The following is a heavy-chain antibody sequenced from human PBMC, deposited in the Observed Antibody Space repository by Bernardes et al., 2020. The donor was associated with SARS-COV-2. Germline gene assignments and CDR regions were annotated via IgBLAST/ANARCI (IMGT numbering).Heavy chain of an antibody. V-gene: IGHV1-3*01. Sequence: ASVQVTCKASGYTFTSYAMHWVRHAPGQRLQWMRWINAGHGNTKYSQKFQDRVTITRDTSASTAYMELSSLRYEDTAVSYCARDSDDSSAPAFDIRGQWTMVTVSS. D-gene: IGHD3-22*01. CDR3: ARDSDDSSAPAFDI. J-gene: IGHJ3*02. CDR2: INAGHGNT. CDR1: GYTFTSYA.